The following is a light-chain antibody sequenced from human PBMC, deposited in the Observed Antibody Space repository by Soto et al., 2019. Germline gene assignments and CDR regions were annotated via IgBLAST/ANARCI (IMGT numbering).Light chain of an antibody. Sequence: DIQMTQSPSTLSASVGDRVTVTCRASQSISSWLAWYQQKAGKAPKLLIYKASALESGVPSRFSGSGSGTEFTLTISSLEPEDFATYYCQNYNTYPWTFGQGTKVEIK. CDR3: QNYNTYPWT. V-gene: IGKV1-5*03. CDR1: QSISSW. CDR2: KAS. J-gene: IGKJ1*01.